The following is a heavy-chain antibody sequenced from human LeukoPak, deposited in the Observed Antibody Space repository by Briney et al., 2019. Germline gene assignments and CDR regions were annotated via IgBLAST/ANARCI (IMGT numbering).Heavy chain of an antibody. CDR1: GYDFFGYW. V-gene: IGHV5-51*01. CDR3: ARFNAPRFVDNWFDP. Sequence: GESLKISCKGFGYDFFGYWIGWVRQMPGKGLEWMGIIFPGDSQTYYSSSFQGQVTMSADKSINTAYLQWSSLKALDTAVYYCARFNAPRFVDNWFDPWGQGTLVTVSS. D-gene: IGHD2-8*01. CDR2: IFPGDSQT. J-gene: IGHJ5*02.